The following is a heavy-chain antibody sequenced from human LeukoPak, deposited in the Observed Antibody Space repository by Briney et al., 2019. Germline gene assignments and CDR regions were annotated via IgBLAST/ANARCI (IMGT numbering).Heavy chain of an antibody. D-gene: IGHD3-22*01. CDR1: GVSMSSYY. CDR2: IYISGST. Sequence: SETLSLTCTVSGVSMSSYYWSWIRQPAGKGLEWIGRIYISGSTNYNPSLKSRVTMSVDTSKNQFSLKLSSVTAADTAVYYCARESSGYLHFDYWGQGTLVTVSS. J-gene: IGHJ4*02. V-gene: IGHV4-4*07. CDR3: ARESSGYLHFDY.